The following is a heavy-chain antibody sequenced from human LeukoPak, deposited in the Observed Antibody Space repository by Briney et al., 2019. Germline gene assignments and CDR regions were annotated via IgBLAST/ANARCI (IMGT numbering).Heavy chain of an antibody. Sequence: GSLRLSCAASGFTFSSYAMSWVRQAPGKGLEWIGTIFYRGSTYYNPSLKSRVTISVDTSNNQFSLRLSSVTAADTAVYYCAILGTGGSWGQGTLVTVSS. D-gene: IGHD3-10*01. CDR3: AILGTGGS. CDR1: GFTFSSYA. J-gene: IGHJ5*02. CDR2: IFYRGST. V-gene: IGHV4-38-2*01.